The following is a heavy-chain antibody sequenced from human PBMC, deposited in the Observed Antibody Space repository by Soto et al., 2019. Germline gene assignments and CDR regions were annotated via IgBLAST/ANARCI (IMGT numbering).Heavy chain of an antibody. CDR1: GFTFSSYS. J-gene: IGHJ5*02. D-gene: IGHD2-8*01. CDR2: IISSSTTI. CDR3: ARDNGMAGSFDP. V-gene: IGHV3-48*02. Sequence: EMQLVESGEGLVKRGGSLRLSCAASGFTFSSYSMNWARQAPGKGLEWIAYIISSSTTIFYADSVKGRFTISRDNAKSSLYLQMNSLRDEDTAVYYCARDNGMAGSFDPWGQGTLVTVSS.